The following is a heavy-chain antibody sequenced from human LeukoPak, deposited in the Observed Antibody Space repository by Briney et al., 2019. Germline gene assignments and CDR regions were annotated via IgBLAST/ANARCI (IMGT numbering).Heavy chain of an antibody. V-gene: IGHV1-69*13. CDR3: ARDPRQQPHPRGYYYYGMDV. J-gene: IGHJ6*02. D-gene: IGHD5-18*01. Sequence: GASVKASSKAPGGTFRSYAISGVGKAPGQGLEWMGGLFPTFGTANYAQKFQGRVTITADESTSTAYMELSSLRSEDTAVYYCARDPRQQPHPRGYYYYGMDVWGQGTTVTVSS. CDR2: LFPTFGTA. CDR1: GGTFRSYA.